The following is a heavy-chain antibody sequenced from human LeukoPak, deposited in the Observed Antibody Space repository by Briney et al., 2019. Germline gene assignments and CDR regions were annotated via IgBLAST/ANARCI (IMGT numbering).Heavy chain of an antibody. Sequence: SQTLSLTCAVSGGSISSGGYSWSWIRQPPGKGLEWIGYIYHSGSTYYNPSLKSRVTISVDTSKNQFSLKLSSVTAADTAVYYCARAWGITMVRGVIKPFDYWGQGTLVTVSS. V-gene: IGHV4-30-2*01. J-gene: IGHJ4*02. CDR2: IYHSGST. CDR1: GGSISSGGYS. D-gene: IGHD3-10*01. CDR3: ARAWGITMVRGVIKPFDY.